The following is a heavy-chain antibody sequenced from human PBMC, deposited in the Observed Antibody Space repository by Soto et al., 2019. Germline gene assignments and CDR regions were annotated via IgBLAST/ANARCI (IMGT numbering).Heavy chain of an antibody. J-gene: IGHJ4*02. Sequence: EVQLVESGGGLVKPGGSLRLSCAASGFTFSNAWMSWVRQAPGKGLEWVGRIKSKTDGGTTDYAAPVKGRFTISRDDSKNTLYLQMNSLKTEDTAVYYCTTDPDVVVVPAAALEPRWGQGTLVTVSS. V-gene: IGHV3-15*01. CDR3: TTDPDVVVVPAAALEPR. CDR2: IKSKTDGGTT. CDR1: GFTFSNAW. D-gene: IGHD2-2*01.